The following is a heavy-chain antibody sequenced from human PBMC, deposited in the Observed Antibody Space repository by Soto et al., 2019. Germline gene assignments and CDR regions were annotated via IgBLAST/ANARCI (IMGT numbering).Heavy chain of an antibody. D-gene: IGHD2-2*02. V-gene: IGHV4-59*01. CDR2: IYYSGRT. CDR3: ARGYCSSTICYIWDNWFDP. J-gene: IGHJ5*02. CDR1: GGSISSYY. Sequence: SETLSLTCTVSGGSISSYYWSWIRQPPGRGLEWIGYIYYSGRTNYNPSLKSRVTISVDTSKNQFSLKLSSVTAADTAVYYCARGYCSSTICYIWDNWFDPWGQGTLVTVSS.